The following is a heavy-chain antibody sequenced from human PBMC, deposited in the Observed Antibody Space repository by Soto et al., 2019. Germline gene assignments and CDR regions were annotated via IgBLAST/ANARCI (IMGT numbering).Heavy chain of an antibody. CDR3: ARDYYDYTDYCYGMDV. D-gene: IGHD3-22*01. CDR1: GFTFSSYW. Sequence: GGSLRLSCAASGFTFSSYWMSWVRQAPGKGLEWVANIKQDGSEKYYVDSVKGRFTISRDNAKNSLYLQMNSLRAEDTAVHYCARDYYDYTDYCYGMDVWGQGTTVTVSS. J-gene: IGHJ6*02. CDR2: IKQDGSEK. V-gene: IGHV3-7*03.